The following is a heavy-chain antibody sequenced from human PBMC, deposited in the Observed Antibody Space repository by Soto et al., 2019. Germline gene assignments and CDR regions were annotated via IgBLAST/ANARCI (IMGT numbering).Heavy chain of an antibody. V-gene: IGHV3-30-3*01. CDR3: ARDREVLWFGEFDY. J-gene: IGHJ4*02. Sequence: GGSLRLSCAASGFTFSSYAMHWVRQAPGKGLEWVAVISYDGSNKYYADSVKGRFTISRDNSKNTLYLQMNSLRAEDTAVYYCARDREVLWFGEFDYWGQGTLVTVSS. CDR1: GFTFSSYA. D-gene: IGHD3-10*01. CDR2: ISYDGSNK.